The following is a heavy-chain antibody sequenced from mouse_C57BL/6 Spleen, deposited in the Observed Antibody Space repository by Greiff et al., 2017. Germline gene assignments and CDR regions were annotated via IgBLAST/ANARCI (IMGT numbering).Heavy chain of an antibody. D-gene: IGHD4-1*01. V-gene: IGHV5-4*03. Sequence: EVKLVESGGGLVKPGGSLKLSCAASGFTFSSYAMSWVRQTPEKRLEWVATISDGGSYTYYPDNVKGRFTISRDNAKNNLYLQMSHLKSEDTAMYYCARGGANWVYFDYWGQGTTLTVSS. CDR2: ISDGGSYT. CDR1: GFTFSSYA. J-gene: IGHJ2*01. CDR3: ARGGANWVYFDY.